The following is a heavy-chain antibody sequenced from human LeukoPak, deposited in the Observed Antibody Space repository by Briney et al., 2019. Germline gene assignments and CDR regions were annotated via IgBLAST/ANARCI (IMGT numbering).Heavy chain of an antibody. J-gene: IGHJ4*02. CDR1: GFTFNSNA. D-gene: IGHD1-26*01. CDR3: ARGGFSGSYYFDY. CDR2: FNGGGGST. Sequence: GGSLRLSCAASGFTFNSNAMSWVRQAPGKGLEWVSSFNGGGGSTDYSDSVKGRFTISRDNSKNTLYLQMNSLRAEDTAVYYCARGGFSGSYYFDYWGQGTLVTVSS. V-gene: IGHV3-23*01.